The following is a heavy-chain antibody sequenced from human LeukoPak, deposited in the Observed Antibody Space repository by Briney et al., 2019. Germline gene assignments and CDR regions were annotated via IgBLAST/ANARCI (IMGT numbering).Heavy chain of an antibody. CDR3: ARETYYYDSSGYSGVAFDI. D-gene: IGHD3-22*01. Sequence: ASVKVSCKASGYTFTSYGISWVRQAPGQGLEWMGWISAYNGNTNYAQKLQGRVTMTTDTSTSTAYMELRSLRSDDTDVYYCARETYYYDSSGYSGVAFDIWGQGTMVTVSS. CDR2: ISAYNGNT. J-gene: IGHJ3*02. V-gene: IGHV1-18*01. CDR1: GYTFTSYG.